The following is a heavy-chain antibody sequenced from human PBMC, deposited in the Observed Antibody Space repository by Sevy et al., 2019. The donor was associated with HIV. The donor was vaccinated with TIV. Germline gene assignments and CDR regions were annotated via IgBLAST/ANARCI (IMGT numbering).Heavy chain of an antibody. V-gene: IGHV3-48*01. CDR3: VRDTSYGDPYYFDY. CDR2: ISFSSGTV. J-gene: IGHJ4*02. D-gene: IGHD4-17*01. CDR1: GFTFGSYT. Sequence: GGSLRLSCAVSGFTFGSYTMNWVRQAPGRGLEWLSYISFSSGTVYYADSVKGRFTISRDNAKNSLYLQMNSLRAEDSAVYYCVRDTSYGDPYYFDYWGQGTLVTVSS.